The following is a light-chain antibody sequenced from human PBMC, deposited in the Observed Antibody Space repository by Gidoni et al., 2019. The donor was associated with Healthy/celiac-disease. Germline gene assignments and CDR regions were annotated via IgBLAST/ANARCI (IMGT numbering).Light chain of an antibody. CDR3: QQRSNWPPT. J-gene: IGKJ1*01. V-gene: IGKV3-11*01. Sequence: EIVLTQSPTTRSLSPGERATLSFRASQSVSSYLAWYQQKPGQAPRLLIYDASNRATAIPARFSGSGSGTDCTLTISSLEPEDFAVYYCQQRSNWPPTFGQGTKVEIK. CDR2: DAS. CDR1: QSVSSY.